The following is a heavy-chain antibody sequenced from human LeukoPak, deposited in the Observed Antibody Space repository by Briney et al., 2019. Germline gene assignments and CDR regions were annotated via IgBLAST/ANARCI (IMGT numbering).Heavy chain of an antibody. J-gene: IGHJ5*02. CDR1: GYTFTSYD. Sequence: ASVKVSCKASGYTFTSYDINWVRQATGQGLEWMGWMNPNSGNTGYAQKFQGRVTMTRNTSISTAYMELSSLRSEDTAVYYCARGNQYYDFWSGYYSSWCWFDPWGQGTLVTVSS. D-gene: IGHD3-3*01. CDR3: ARGNQYYDFWSGYYSSWCWFDP. V-gene: IGHV1-8*01. CDR2: MNPNSGNT.